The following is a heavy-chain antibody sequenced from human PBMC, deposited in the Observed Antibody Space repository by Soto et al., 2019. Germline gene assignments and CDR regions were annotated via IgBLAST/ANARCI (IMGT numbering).Heavy chain of an antibody. J-gene: IGHJ6*02. CDR1: GYTFTSYD. Sequence: QVQLVQSGAEVKKPGASVKVSCKASGYTFTSYDINWVRQATGQGLAWMGWMNPNSGNTGYAQKFQGRVTMTRNTAISTAYRELSSLRSEDTAVYYCARETGYSLRDGMDVWGQGTTVTVSS. CDR2: MNPNSGNT. V-gene: IGHV1-8*01. D-gene: IGHD6-13*01. CDR3: ARETGYSLRDGMDV.